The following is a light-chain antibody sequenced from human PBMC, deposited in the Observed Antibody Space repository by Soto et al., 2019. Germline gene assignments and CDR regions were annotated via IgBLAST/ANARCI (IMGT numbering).Light chain of an antibody. V-gene: IGKV1-33*01. CDR2: GVS. CDR1: QDISNY. J-gene: IGKJ5*01. CDR3: QHYVSLAPIT. Sequence: DIQMTQSPSSLSASVGDKVTITCQASQDISNYLSWYQQKPGKAPKLLIYGVSNLETGVPSRFRGSRSGTDFTLTISSLQPEDFATYYCQHYVSLAPITFGQGTRLDMK.